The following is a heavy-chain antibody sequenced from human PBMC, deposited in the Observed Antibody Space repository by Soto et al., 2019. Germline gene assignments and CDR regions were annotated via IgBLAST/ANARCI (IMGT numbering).Heavy chain of an antibody. CDR2: IWYDGSNK. D-gene: IGHD5-18*01. CDR1: GFTFSSYG. V-gene: IGHV3-33*01. CDR3: ARGLDTAMVTLGWFDP. J-gene: IGHJ5*02. Sequence: QVQLVESGGGVVQPGRSLRLSCAASGFTFSSYGMHWVRQAPGKGLEWVAVIWYDGSNKYYADSVKGRFTISRDNSKNTLYLQMNSLRAEDTAVYYCARGLDTAMVTLGWFDPWGQGTLVTVSS.